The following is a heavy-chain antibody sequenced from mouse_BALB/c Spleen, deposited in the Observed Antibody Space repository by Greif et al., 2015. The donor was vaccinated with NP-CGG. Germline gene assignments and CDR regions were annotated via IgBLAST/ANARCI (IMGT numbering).Heavy chain of an antibody. CDR2: IDPANGNT. CDR3: ARGALVPWFAY. CDR1: GFNIKDTY. D-gene: IGHD2-10*02. V-gene: IGHV14-3*02. J-gene: IGHJ3*01. Sequence: EVHLVESGAELVKPGASVKLSCTASGFNIKDTYMHWVKQRPEQGLEWIGRIDPANGNTKYDSKFQGKATITADTSSNTAYLQLSSLTSEDTAVYYCARGALVPWFAYWGQGTLVTVSA.